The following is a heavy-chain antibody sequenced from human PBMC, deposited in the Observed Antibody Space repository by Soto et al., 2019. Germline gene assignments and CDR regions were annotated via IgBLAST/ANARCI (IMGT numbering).Heavy chain of an antibody. V-gene: IGHV3-53*02. D-gene: IGHD5-12*01. CDR1: GFTVSSNY. CDR3: ARDAVDIVATIHYYYGMDV. Sequence: EVQLVETGGGLIQPGGSLRLSCAASGFTVSSNYMSWVRQAPGKGLEWVSVIYSGGSTYYADSVKGRFTISRDNSKNTLYLQMNSLRAEDTAVYYCARDAVDIVATIHYYYGMDVWGQGTTVTVSS. J-gene: IGHJ6*02. CDR2: IYSGGST.